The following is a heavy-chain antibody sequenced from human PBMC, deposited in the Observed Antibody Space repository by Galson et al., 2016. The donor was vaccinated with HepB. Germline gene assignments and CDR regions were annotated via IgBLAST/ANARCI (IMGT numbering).Heavy chain of an antibody. CDR3: DIGQGRSYYQLRVNFGH. V-gene: IGHV3-30*03. Sequence: SLRLSCAASGFTFNSYGMHWVRQAPGKGLEWVALISYDASDKYYADSVKGRFSVSRDRSRSTLYLQMNDLRPEDTALYYCDIGQGRSYYQLRVNFGHWGQGTLVTVSS. J-gene: IGHJ5*02. CDR2: ISYDASDK. D-gene: IGHD2-2*01. CDR1: GFTFNSYG.